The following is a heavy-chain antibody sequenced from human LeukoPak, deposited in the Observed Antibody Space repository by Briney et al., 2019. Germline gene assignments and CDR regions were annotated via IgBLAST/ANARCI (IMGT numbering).Heavy chain of an antibody. J-gene: IGHJ4*02. CDR3: ASWTYYDFWSGYSHPYYFDY. V-gene: IGHV4-39*01. Sequence: PSETLSLTCTVSGGYISSSSYYWGWIHQPPGKGLEWIGSIYYSGSTYYNPSLKSRVTISVDTSKNQFSLKLSSVTAADTAVYYCASWTYYDFWSGYSHPYYFDYWGQGTLVTVSS. CDR2: IYYSGST. D-gene: IGHD3-3*01. CDR1: GGYISSSSYY.